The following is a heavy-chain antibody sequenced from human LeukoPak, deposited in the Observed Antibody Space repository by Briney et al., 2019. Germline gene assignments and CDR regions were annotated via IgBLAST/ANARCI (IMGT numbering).Heavy chain of an antibody. CDR3: ARYNGYAGDYFDY. CDR1: GGSITPYY. Sequence: SETLSLTCTVSGGSITPYYWGWIRQPPGKGLEWIGYIYYSGSTNYNSSLKSRVTMSVDTSKNQFSLKLTSVTAADTAVHYCARYNGYAGDYFDYWGQGTLVSVSS. V-gene: IGHV4-59*08. CDR2: IYYSGST. J-gene: IGHJ4*02. D-gene: IGHD5-12*01.